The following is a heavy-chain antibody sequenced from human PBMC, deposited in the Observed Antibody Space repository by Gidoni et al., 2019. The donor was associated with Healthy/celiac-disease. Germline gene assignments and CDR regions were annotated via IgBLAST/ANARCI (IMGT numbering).Heavy chain of an antibody. D-gene: IGHD6-19*01. CDR3: ARGAAAVAGHFDY. J-gene: IGHJ4*02. V-gene: IGHV3-53*01. CDR1: GFTVSSNY. CDR2: IYSGGST. Sequence: EVQLVASGGGLIQPGGSLRLSCAASGFTVSSNYMSWVRQAPGKGLEWVSVIYSGGSTYYADSVKGRFTISRDNSKNTLYLQMNSLRAEDTAVYYCARGAAAVAGHFDYWGQGTLVTVSS.